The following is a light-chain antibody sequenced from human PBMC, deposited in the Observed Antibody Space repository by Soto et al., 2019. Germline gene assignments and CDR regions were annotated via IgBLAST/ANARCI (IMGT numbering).Light chain of an antibody. CDR3: QQRSNWPST. Sequence: EIVSTQSPATLSLSPGEGATLSCRASQSVSGYLAWYQQKPGQAPRLLIYDTSNRATGIPARFSGSGSGTDFTLTISSLEPEDSAVYYCQQRSNWPSTFGGGTKVEIK. J-gene: IGKJ4*01. CDR2: DTS. V-gene: IGKV3-11*01. CDR1: QSVSGY.